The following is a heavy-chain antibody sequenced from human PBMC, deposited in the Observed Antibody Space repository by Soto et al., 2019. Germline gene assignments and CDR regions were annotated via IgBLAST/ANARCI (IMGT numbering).Heavy chain of an antibody. V-gene: IGHV3-30*18. CDR2: ISYDGSNK. J-gene: IGHJ4*02. D-gene: IGHD6-19*01. Sequence: QVQLVESGGGVVQPGRSLRLSCAASGFTFSSYGMHWVRQAPGKGLEWVAVISYDGSNKYSADSVKGRFTISRDNSKNTLYLQMNSLRAEDTAVYYCAKAWRSSGWPTTDYWGQGTLVTVSS. CDR1: GFTFSSYG. CDR3: AKAWRSSGWPTTDY.